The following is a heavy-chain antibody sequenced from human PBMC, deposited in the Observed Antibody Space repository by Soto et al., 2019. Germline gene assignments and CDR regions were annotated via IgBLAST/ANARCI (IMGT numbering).Heavy chain of an antibody. J-gene: IGHJ5*02. Sequence: QVQLVESGGGVVQPGRSLRLSCAASGFTFSSYAMHWVRKAPGKGLEWVAVISYDGSNKYYADSVKGRFTISRDNSKNTLYLQMNSLRAEDTAVYYCARARDYDDTDWFDPWGQGTLVTVSS. V-gene: IGHV3-30-3*01. CDR3: ARARDYDDTDWFDP. CDR1: GFTFSSYA. CDR2: ISYDGSNK. D-gene: IGHD3-22*01.